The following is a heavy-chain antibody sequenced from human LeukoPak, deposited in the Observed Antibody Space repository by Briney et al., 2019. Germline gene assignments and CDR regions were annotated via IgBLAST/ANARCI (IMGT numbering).Heavy chain of an antibody. CDR3: ARQGVGATDC. D-gene: IGHD1-26*01. CDR1: GFTFSSYG. J-gene: IGHJ4*02. CDR2: ITYSGST. Sequence: GSLRLSCAASGFTFSSYGMHWVRQAPGKGLEWIGSITYSGSTYYNPSLESRVTTSVDTSKNQFSLRLISVTAVDTAVYYCARQGVGATDCWGQGTLVTVSS. V-gene: IGHV4-39*01.